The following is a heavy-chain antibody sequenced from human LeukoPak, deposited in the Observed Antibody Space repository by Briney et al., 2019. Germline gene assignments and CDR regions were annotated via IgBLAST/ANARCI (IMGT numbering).Heavy chain of an antibody. Sequence: SVKVSCKASGYTFTSYAISWVRQAPGQGLEWMGRIIPILGIANYAQKFQGRVTITADKSTSTAYMELSSLRSEDTAVYYCARAPPDYYYDTSGPFDYWGQGTLVTVSS. CDR1: GYTFTSYA. CDR2: IIPILGIA. CDR3: ARAPPDYYYDTSGPFDY. D-gene: IGHD3-22*01. V-gene: IGHV1-69*04. J-gene: IGHJ4*02.